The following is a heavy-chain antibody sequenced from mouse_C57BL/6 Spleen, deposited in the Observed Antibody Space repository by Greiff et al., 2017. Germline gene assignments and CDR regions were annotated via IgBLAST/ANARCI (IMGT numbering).Heavy chain of an antibody. D-gene: IGHD3-2*02. Sequence: VQLQQSGPELVKPGASVKMSCKASGYTFTDYNMHWVKQSHGKSLEWIGYINPNNGGTSYNQKFKGKATLTVNKSSSTAYMELRSLTSEDSAVYYCAKDSSGLHSSFAYWGQGTLVTVSA. J-gene: IGHJ3*01. CDR1: GYTFTDYN. CDR2: INPNNGGT. CDR3: AKDSSGLHSSFAY. V-gene: IGHV1-22*01.